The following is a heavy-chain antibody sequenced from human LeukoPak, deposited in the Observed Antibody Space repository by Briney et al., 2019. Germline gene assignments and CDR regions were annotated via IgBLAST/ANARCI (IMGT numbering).Heavy chain of an antibody. CDR2: ISGSGGST. Sequence: TGRSLRLSCAASGFTFSSYAMSWVRQAPGKGLEWVSAISGSGGSTYYADSVKGRFTISRDNSKNTLYLQMNSLGAEDTAVYYCAKNTYYYDSSGFVDYWGQGTLVTVSS. D-gene: IGHD3-22*01. CDR1: GFTFSSYA. V-gene: IGHV3-23*01. CDR3: AKNTYYYDSSGFVDY. J-gene: IGHJ4*02.